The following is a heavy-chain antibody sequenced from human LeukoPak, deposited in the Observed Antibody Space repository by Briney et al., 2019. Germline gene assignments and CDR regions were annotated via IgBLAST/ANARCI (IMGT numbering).Heavy chain of an antibody. V-gene: IGHV3-33*01. Sequence: PGGSLRLSCAASGFTFSSYGMHWVRQAPGKGLEWVAVIWYDGSNKYYADSVKGRFTISRDNSKNTLYLQMNSLRAEDTAVYYCARDHPGDYYDSSGPTYYFDYWGQGTLVTVSS. CDR3: ARDHPGDYYDSSGPTYYFDY. CDR2: IWYDGSNK. D-gene: IGHD3-22*01. J-gene: IGHJ4*02. CDR1: GFTFSSYG.